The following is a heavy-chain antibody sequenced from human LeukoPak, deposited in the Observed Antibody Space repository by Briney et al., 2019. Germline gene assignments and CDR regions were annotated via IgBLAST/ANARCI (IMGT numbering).Heavy chain of an antibody. D-gene: IGHD6-13*01. J-gene: IGHJ4*02. CDR2: ISSSSVYR. CDR1: GFIFSSYS. CDR3: AKRGLAAALFR. V-gene: IGHV3-21*04. Sequence: GGSLRLSCAASGFIFSSYSMNWVRQAPGKGLEWVSSISSSSVYRYYADSLKGRFTISRDNAKNSLYLQMNRLRAEDTAVYYCAKRGLAAALFRWGQGTLVTVSS.